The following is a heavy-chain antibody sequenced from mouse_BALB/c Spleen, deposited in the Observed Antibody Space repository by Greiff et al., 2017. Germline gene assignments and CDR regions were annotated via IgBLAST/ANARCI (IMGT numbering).Heavy chain of an antibody. CDR3: ARLYGGYGYDYYAMDY. D-gene: IGHD1-2*01. Sequence: QVQLQQSGAELARPGASVKMSCKASGYTFTSYTMHWVKQRPGQGLEWIGYINPSSGYTNYNQKFKDKATLTADKSSSTAYMQLSSLTSEDSAVYYCARLYGGYGYDYYAMDYWGQGTSVTVSS. V-gene: IGHV1-4*01. CDR2: INPSSGYT. J-gene: IGHJ4*01. CDR1: GYTFTSYT.